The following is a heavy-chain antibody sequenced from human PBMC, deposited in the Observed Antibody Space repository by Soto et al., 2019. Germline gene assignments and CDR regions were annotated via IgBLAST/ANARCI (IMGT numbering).Heavy chain of an antibody. CDR3: ARGPTWAGNVDY. Sequence: QVQLVQSGAEVKKPVASVKVSCKASGYTFTNYDINWVRQATGQVLEWMGWMNPNSGNTGYAQKFQGRVTMTRNTSISTAYMELSSLRSEDTAVYYCARGPTWAGNVDYWGQGTLVTVSS. D-gene: IGHD1-1*01. J-gene: IGHJ4*02. CDR2: MNPNSGNT. CDR1: GYTFTNYD. V-gene: IGHV1-8*01.